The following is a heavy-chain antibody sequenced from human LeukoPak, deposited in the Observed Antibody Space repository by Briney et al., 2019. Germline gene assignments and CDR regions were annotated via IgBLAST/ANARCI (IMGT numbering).Heavy chain of an antibody. CDR2: IIPIFGTA. J-gene: IGHJ4*02. D-gene: IGHD2-15*01. Sequence: GASVKVSCKASGGTFSSYAISWVRQAPGQGLEWMGGIIPIFGTANYAQKFQGRVTITADESTSTAYMELSSLRSEDTAVYYCVSPPSHCSGGSCYPATGVTYFDYWGQGTLVTVSS. V-gene: IGHV1-69*01. CDR3: VSPPSHCSGGSCYPATGVTYFDY. CDR1: GGTFSSYA.